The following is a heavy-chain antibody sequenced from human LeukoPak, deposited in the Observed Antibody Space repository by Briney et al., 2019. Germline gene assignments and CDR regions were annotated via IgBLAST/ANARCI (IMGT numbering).Heavy chain of an antibody. Sequence: GGSLRLSCAASGFTFSDYYMSWIRQAPGKGLEWVSYISSSGSTIYYADSVKGRFTISRDNAKNSLYLQMNSLRAEDTAVYYSARGQRITMVRGAQIYYYYGMDVWGQGTTVTVSS. CDR1: GFTFSDYY. CDR2: ISSSGSTI. CDR3: ARGQRITMVRGAQIYYYYGMDV. V-gene: IGHV3-11*01. J-gene: IGHJ6*02. D-gene: IGHD3-10*01.